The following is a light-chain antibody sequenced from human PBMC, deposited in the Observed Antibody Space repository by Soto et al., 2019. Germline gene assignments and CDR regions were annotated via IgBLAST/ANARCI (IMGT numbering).Light chain of an antibody. V-gene: IGKV3-15*01. CDR1: QSVSNQ. CDR3: QHYNTYPWT. CDR2: ITS. Sequence: EIVMTQSPATLSVSPGERATLSCRASQSVSNQLAWYQQKPGQAPRLLIYITSTRATGIPARFSGSGSGTEFTLTISSLQPGDFATYYCQHYNTYPWTFGQGTKV. J-gene: IGKJ1*01.